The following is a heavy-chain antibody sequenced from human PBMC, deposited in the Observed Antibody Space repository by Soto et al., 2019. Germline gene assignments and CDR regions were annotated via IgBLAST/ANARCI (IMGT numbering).Heavy chain of an antibody. Sequence: GGSLRLSCAASGFTFSDAWMSWVRQAPGKGLEWVGRIKSKTDGGTTDYAAPVKGRFTISRDDSKNTLHLQMNSLKTEDTAVYYCTTGVTSRGMDVWGQGTTVTVS. D-gene: IGHD2-21*02. J-gene: IGHJ6*02. CDR1: GFTFSDAW. V-gene: IGHV3-15*01. CDR2: IKSKTDGGTT. CDR3: TTGVTSRGMDV.